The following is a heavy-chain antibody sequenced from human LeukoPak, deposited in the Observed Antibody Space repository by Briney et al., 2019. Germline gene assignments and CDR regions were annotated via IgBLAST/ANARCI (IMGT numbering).Heavy chain of an antibody. CDR3: ARYLSNAFDI. CDR1: GFTFSHYW. J-gene: IGHJ3*02. V-gene: IGHV3-7*04. D-gene: IGHD3-16*02. Sequence: GGSLRLSCAASGFTFSHYWMTWVRQAPGKGLEWVANTNQDGSDKYYVDSVKGRFTISRDNTKNSLYLQMHSLRAEDTAVYYCARYLSNAFDIWGQGTMVTVSS. CDR2: TNQDGSDK.